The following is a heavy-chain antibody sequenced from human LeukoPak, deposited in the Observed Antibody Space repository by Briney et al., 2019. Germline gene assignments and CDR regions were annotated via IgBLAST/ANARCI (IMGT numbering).Heavy chain of an antibody. CDR2: IIPIFGTA. V-gene: IGHV1-69*13. CDR1: GGTFSSYA. J-gene: IGHJ4*02. D-gene: IGHD1-26*01. Sequence: GASVKVSCTASGGTFSSYAISWVRQAPGQGLEWMGGIIPIFGTANYAQKFQGRVTITADESTSTAYMELSSLRSEDTAVYYCARPIVGATPFDYWGQGTLVTVSS. CDR3: ARPIVGATPFDY.